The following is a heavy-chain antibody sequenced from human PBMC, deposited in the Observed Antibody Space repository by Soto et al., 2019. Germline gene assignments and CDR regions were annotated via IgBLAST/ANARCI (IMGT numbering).Heavy chain of an antibody. CDR1: GFTFSSYS. CDR3: ARDEYYGELGYYYYYGMDG. J-gene: IGHJ6*02. CDR2: ISSSSSTI. V-gene: IGHV3-48*02. D-gene: IGHD4-17*01. Sequence: GGSLRLSCAASGFTFSSYSMNWVRQAPGKGLEWVSYISSSSSTIYYADSVKGRFTISRDNAKNSLYLQMNSLRDEDTAVYYCARDEYYGELGYYYYYGMDGWGQGNTVTVSS.